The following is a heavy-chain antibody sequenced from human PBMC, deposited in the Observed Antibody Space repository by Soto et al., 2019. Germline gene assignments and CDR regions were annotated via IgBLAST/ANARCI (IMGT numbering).Heavy chain of an antibody. V-gene: IGHV4-30-4*01. Sequence: SETLSLTCTVSGGSISSGDYYWSWIRQPPGKGLEWIGYIYYSGSTYYNPSLKSRVTISVDTSKNQFSLKLSSVTAADTAVYYCAREDMGSDSSGYLGPSDYWGQGTLVTVSS. CDR2: IYYSGST. CDR3: AREDMGSDSSGYLGPSDY. J-gene: IGHJ4*02. D-gene: IGHD3-22*01. CDR1: GGSISSGDYY.